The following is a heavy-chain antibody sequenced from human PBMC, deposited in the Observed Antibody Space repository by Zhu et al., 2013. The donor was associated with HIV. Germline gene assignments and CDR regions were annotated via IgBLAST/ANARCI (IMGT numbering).Heavy chain of an antibody. CDR1: GFTFDDYA. CDR3: AKDWGSGWYGGMDV. J-gene: IGHJ6*02. D-gene: IGHD6-19*01. Sequence: EVQLVESGGGLVQPGRSLRLSCAASGFTFDDYAMHWVRQAPGKGLEWVSGISWNSGSIGYADSVKGRFTISRDNAKNSLYLQMNSLRAEDTALYYCAKDWGSGWYGGMDVWGQGTTVTVSS. V-gene: IGHV3-9*01. CDR2: ISWNSGSI.